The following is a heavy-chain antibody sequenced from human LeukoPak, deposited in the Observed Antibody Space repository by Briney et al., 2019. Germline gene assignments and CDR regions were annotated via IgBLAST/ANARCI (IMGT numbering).Heavy chain of an antibody. CDR2: VYPGDSDT. J-gene: IGHJ4*02. V-gene: IGHV5-51*01. CDR3: ARLAVDWNFSWYFDY. Sequence: GESLKISCKGSGYTFSRYWIGWVRQMPGKGLEWICIVYPGDSDTRYSPSFQGQVTISTDRSISTAYLQWSSLRASDTAMNHCARLAVDWNFSWYFDYWGQGTQVTVSS. CDR1: GYTFSRYW. D-gene: IGHD1-7*01.